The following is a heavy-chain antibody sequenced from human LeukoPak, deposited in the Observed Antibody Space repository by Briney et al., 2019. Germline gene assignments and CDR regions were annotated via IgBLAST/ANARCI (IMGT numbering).Heavy chain of an antibody. CDR3: ARRRGGYGAFDY. D-gene: IGHD5-12*01. Sequence: ASVKVSCKASGYTFTGYYMHWVRQAPGQGLEWMGWINPNSGGTNYAQKFQGRVTMTRDTSISTAYMELSRLRSDDTAVYYCARRRGGYGAFDYWGQGTLVTVSS. V-gene: IGHV1-2*02. CDR2: INPNSGGT. CDR1: GYTFTGYY. J-gene: IGHJ4*02.